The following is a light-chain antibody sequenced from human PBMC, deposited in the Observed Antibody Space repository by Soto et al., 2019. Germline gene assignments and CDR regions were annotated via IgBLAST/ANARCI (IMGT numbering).Light chain of an antibody. V-gene: IGLV2-14*01. CDR1: SSEVGGYNY. J-gene: IGLJ2*01. CDR3: SSYTSSSTLV. CDR2: EVS. Sequence: QSVLTHPASVSGSPRQSITISCTGTSSEVGGYNYVSWYQQHPGKAPKLMIYEVSNRPSGVSSRFSGSKSGNTASLTIAGLKAEDEADYYCSSYTSSSTLVFGGGTKGTGL.